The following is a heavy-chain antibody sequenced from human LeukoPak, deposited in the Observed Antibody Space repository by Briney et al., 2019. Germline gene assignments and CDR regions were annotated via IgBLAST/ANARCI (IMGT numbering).Heavy chain of an antibody. CDR1: GGTFSSYA. D-gene: IGHD4-17*01. Sequence: SVKVSCKASGGTFSSYAISWVRQAPGQGLEWMGRIIPIFGTANYAQKFQGRVTITTDESTSTAYMELSSLRSEDTAVYYCARDRVHTVTSHDDAFDIWGHGTMVTDSS. J-gene: IGHJ3*02. CDR3: ARDRVHTVTSHDDAFDI. V-gene: IGHV1-69*05. CDR2: IIPIFGTA.